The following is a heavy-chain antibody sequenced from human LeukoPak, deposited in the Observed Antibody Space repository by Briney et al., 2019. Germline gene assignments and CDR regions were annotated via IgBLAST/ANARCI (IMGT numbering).Heavy chain of an antibody. CDR3: AREYGGNPGLFGY. J-gene: IGHJ4*02. D-gene: IGHD4-23*01. CDR2: ITPYNGNT. Sequence: ASVKVSCKASGYTFIGYSISWVRKAPGHGLEGMGWITPYNGNTNYVQNFQGRVTMTTDTSTSTAYIELRSLRSDDTAVYYCAREYGGNPGLFGYWGQGTLVTVSS. CDR1: GYTFIGYS. V-gene: IGHV1-18*01.